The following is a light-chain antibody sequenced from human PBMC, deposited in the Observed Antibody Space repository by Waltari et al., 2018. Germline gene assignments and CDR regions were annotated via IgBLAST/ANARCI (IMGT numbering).Light chain of an antibody. Sequence: SYVLTQPPSFSVAPGGTATITRGGDNIGTERVHWYQQTPGQAPVLVVYDNTARPSGVPERFSGSKSENTATLTISRVEAGDQADYYCQVWDYNSNHVLFGGGTKVTVL. CDR2: DNT. CDR3: QVWDYNSNHVL. V-gene: IGLV3-21*02. CDR1: NIGTER. J-gene: IGLJ2*01.